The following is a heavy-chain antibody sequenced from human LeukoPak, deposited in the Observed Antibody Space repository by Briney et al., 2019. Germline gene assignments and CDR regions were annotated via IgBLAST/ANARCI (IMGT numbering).Heavy chain of an antibody. J-gene: IGHJ4*02. CDR3: ARDGEVVVAATCYFDY. Sequence: ASVKVSCKASGYTFTSYYMHWVRQAPGQGLEWMGIINPSGGSTSYAQKFQGRVTMTRDTSTSTVYMELSSLRSEDTAVYYCARDGEVVVAATCYFDYWGQGTLVTVSS. CDR1: GYTFTSYY. CDR2: INPSGGST. V-gene: IGHV1-46*01. D-gene: IGHD2-15*01.